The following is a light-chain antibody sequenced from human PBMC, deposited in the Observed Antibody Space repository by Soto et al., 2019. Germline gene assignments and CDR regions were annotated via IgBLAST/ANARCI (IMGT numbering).Light chain of an antibody. V-gene: IGLV2-14*01. J-gene: IGLJ2*01. CDR2: DVS. CDR1: RSDVGGYNY. Sequence: QSALTQPASVSGSPGQSITISCTGTRSDVGGYNYVSWYQQHPGKAPKLMMYDVSNRPSGVTNRFSGSKSGNTASLTISGLQAEDEADYYCSSYTSSGTVIFGGGTKLTVL. CDR3: SSYTSSGTVI.